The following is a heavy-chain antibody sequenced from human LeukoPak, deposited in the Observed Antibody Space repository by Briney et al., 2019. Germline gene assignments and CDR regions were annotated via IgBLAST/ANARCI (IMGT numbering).Heavy chain of an antibody. J-gene: IGHJ4*02. Sequence: GESLKISCKASGYTFANYWIGWVRQMPGKGLEWMGIIYPGDSDTRYSPSFQGQVTISADKSISTAYLQWSSLKASDTAMYYCASPLYCSGGSCTDYWGQGTLVTVSS. CDR1: GYTFANYW. CDR3: ASPLYCSGGSCTDY. CDR2: IYPGDSDT. V-gene: IGHV5-51*01. D-gene: IGHD2-15*01.